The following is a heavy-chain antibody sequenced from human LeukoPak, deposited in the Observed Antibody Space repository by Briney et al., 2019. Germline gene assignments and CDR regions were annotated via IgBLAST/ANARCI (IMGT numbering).Heavy chain of an antibody. V-gene: IGHV4-59*01. CDR2: NYYNSDT. CDR3: ARGGSGWLSYYYYMDV. Sequence: PSETMSLTSTVAGGSTSSYNCSWSRQPREEVQERSGNNYYNSDTSYNPSLKSQVTISVDTSKNQSSLKLSSVTAADTAVYYCARGGSGWLSYYYYMDVWGKGTTVTVSS. CDR1: GGSTSSYN. D-gene: IGHD6-19*01. J-gene: IGHJ6*03.